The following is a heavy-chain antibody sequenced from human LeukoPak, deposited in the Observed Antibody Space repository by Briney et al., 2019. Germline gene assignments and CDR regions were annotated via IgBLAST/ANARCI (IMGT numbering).Heavy chain of an antibody. CDR2: ISGSGSGGST. CDR3: ARAFQYYVWGSHFDY. V-gene: IGHV3-23*01. D-gene: IGHD3-16*01. J-gene: IGHJ4*02. Sequence: GGSLRLSCAASGFPLSRSAMSWVRQAPGKGLEWVSNISGSGSGGSTYYADSVKGRFTISRDNSKNTLYLQMNSLRAEDTAVYYCARAFQYYVWGSHFDYWGQGTLVTVSS. CDR1: GFPLSRSA.